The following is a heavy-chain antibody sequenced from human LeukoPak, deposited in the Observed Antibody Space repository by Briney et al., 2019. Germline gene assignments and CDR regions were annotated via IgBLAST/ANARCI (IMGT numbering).Heavy chain of an antibody. J-gene: IGHJ4*02. Sequence: PSETLSLACTVSSGSISSSTYYWGWIRQPPGKGLEWIGTIYYTGSTYYNPSLKSRVTISVDTSKNQFSLKLTSVTAADTAVYYCARAVGTDGYNLWVYWGQGTLVTVSS. V-gene: IGHV4-39*07. D-gene: IGHD5-24*01. CDR1: SGSISSSTYY. CDR3: ARAVGTDGYNLWVY. CDR2: IYYTGST.